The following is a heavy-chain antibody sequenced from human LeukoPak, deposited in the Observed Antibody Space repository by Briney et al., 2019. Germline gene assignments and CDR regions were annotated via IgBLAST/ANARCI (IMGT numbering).Heavy chain of an antibody. Sequence: QSGGSLRLSCAASGLTFSNYWMHWVRQAPGKGLVWVSRIKSDGSRTDYADSVKGRFTISRDNAKNTLYLQMNSLRAEDTAVYYCARELPFDYWGQGTLVTVSS. V-gene: IGHV3-74*01. J-gene: IGHJ4*02. CDR2: IKSDGSRT. CDR1: GLTFSNYW. CDR3: ARELPFDY.